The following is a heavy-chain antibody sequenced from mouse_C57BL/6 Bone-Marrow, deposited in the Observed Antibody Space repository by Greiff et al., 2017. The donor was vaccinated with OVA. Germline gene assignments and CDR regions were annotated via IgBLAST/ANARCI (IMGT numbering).Heavy chain of an antibody. CDR2: IHPNSGST. D-gene: IGHD1-1*01. CDR1: GYTFTSYW. J-gene: IGHJ2*01. CDR3: AKIYYGSRDY. V-gene: IGHV1-64*01. Sequence: QVQLQQPGAELVKPGASVKLSCKASGYTFTSYWMHWVKQRPGQGLEWIGMIHPNSGSTNYNENFKSKATLTVDKSSSTAYMQLSSLTSEDSAVYYCAKIYYGSRDYWGQGTTLTVSS.